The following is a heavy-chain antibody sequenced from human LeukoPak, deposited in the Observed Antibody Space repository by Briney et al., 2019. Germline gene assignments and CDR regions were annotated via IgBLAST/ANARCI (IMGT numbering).Heavy chain of an antibody. V-gene: IGHV1-2*02. CDR2: INPNSGGT. D-gene: IGHD3-3*01. CDR3: ARDKTDGLRFLEWLSDYYYYYMDV. J-gene: IGHJ6*03. Sequence: GASVKVSCKASGYTFTGYYMHWVRQAPGQGLGWMGWINPNSGGTNYAQKFQGRVTMTRDTSISTAYMELSRLRSDDTAVYYCARDKTDGLRFLEWLSDYYYYYMDVWGKGTTVTVSS. CDR1: GYTFTGYY.